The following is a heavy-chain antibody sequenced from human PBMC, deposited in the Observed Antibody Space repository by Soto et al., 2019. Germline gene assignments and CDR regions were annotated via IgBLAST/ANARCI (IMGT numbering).Heavy chain of an antibody. CDR3: ARVPAAAGIGSRDY. CDR1: GGTFSSYA. J-gene: IGHJ4*02. D-gene: IGHD6-13*01. Sequence: SVKVSCKASGGTFSSYAISWVRQAPGQGLEWMGGIIPIFGTANYAQKFQGRVTITADESTSTAYMELSSLRSEDTAVYYCARVPAAAGIGSRDYWGQGTLVTVSS. CDR2: IIPIFGTA. V-gene: IGHV1-69*13.